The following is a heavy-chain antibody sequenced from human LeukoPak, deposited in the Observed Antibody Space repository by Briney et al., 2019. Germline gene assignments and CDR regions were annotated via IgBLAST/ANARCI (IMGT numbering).Heavy chain of an antibody. CDR1: GGSISSYY. V-gene: IGHV4-59*08. CDR2: IYYSGST. CDR3: ARPYENWFDP. Sequence: SETLSLTCTVSGGSISSYYWSWIRQPPGKGLEWIGYIYYSGSTSYNPSLKCRVTISVDTSKNQFSLRLSSVTAADTAVYYCARPYENWFDPWGQGTLVTVSS. J-gene: IGHJ5*02. D-gene: IGHD3-3*01.